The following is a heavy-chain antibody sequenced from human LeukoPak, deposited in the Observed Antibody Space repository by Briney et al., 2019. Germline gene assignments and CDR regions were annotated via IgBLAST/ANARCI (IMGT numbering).Heavy chain of an antibody. Sequence: PSETLSLTCTVSGDSMTSHYWSWMRQPPVKGLEWIGYIHYSGRTHYNPSLRSRVTISADRSRSEFYLNLFSVTAADTAMYYRTRTSSSGGYWGQGTLVTVSA. CDR3: TRTSSSGGY. J-gene: IGHJ4*02. V-gene: IGHV4-59*08. CDR2: IHYSGRT. CDR1: GDSMTSHY. D-gene: IGHD2-15*01.